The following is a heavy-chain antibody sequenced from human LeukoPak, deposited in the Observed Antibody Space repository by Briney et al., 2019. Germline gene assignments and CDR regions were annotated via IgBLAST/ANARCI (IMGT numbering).Heavy chain of an antibody. J-gene: IGHJ4*02. V-gene: IGHV1-18*01. D-gene: IGHD1-7*01. CDR1: GYTFTSYG. Sequence: VKVSCKASGYTFTSYGISWVRQPPAQGLEGMGWISAYNSNTNYARKLHGRVTMTTDTSTSTAYMELRSLRSDDTAVYYCARGGSGTPLGYWGQGTLVSVSS. CDR3: ARGGSGTPLGY. CDR2: ISAYNSNT.